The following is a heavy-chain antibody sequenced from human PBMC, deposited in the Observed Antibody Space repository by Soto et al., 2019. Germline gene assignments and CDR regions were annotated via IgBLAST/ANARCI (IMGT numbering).Heavy chain of an antibody. CDR3: ATEIPAKFLKRHVRFQFDY. CDR2: FDPEDGET. D-gene: IGHD3-3*01. V-gene: IGHV1-24*01. J-gene: IGHJ4*02. Sequence: ASVKVSCKVSGYTLTELSMHWVRQAPGKGLEWMGGFDPEDGETIYAQKFQGRVTMTEDTSTDTAYMELSSLRSEDTAVYYCATEIPAKFLKRHVRFQFDYWGLGTLVTVSS. CDR1: GYTLTELS.